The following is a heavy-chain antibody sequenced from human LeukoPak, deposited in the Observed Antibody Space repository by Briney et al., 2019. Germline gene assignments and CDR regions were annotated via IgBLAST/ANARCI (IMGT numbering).Heavy chain of an antibody. V-gene: IGHV4-59*08. D-gene: IGHD1-26*01. J-gene: IGHJ4*02. Sequence: SETLSLTCTVSGGSISSYYWSWIRRPPGKGLEWIGYIYYSGSTNYNPSLKSRVTISVDTSKNQFSLKLSSVTAADTAVYYCARHQSKWELRHLDYWGQGTLVTVSS. CDR1: GGSISSYY. CDR2: IYYSGST. CDR3: ARHQSKWELRHLDY.